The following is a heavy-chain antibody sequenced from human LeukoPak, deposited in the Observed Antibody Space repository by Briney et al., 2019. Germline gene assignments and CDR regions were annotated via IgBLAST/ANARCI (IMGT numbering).Heavy chain of an antibody. Sequence: GALRLSCAPSGFTFSSYAMSWVRQAPGKGLEWVSAISGSGGSTYYADSVKGRFTISRDNSKNTLYLQMNSLRAEDTAVYYCAKGDLVLRYLVDYWGQGTLVTVSS. D-gene: IGHD3-9*01. J-gene: IGHJ4*02. CDR3: AKGDLVLRYLVDY. CDR1: GFTFSSYA. CDR2: ISGSGGST. V-gene: IGHV3-23*01.